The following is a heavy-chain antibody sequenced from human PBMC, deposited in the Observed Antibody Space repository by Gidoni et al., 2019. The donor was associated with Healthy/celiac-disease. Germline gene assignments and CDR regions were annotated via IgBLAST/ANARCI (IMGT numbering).Heavy chain of an antibody. CDR2: IIPIFGTA. J-gene: IGHJ4*02. CDR3: ARWGVGSGTWRDY. V-gene: IGHV1-69*01. D-gene: IGHD3-10*01. Sequence: QVQLVQSGAEVKKPGSSVKVSCKASGGTFSSYAISGVRQAPGPGLEWRGGIIPIFGTANYAQKFQGRVTITADESTSTAYMELSSLRSEDTAVYYCARWGVGSGTWRDYWGQGTLVTVSS. CDR1: GGTFSSYA.